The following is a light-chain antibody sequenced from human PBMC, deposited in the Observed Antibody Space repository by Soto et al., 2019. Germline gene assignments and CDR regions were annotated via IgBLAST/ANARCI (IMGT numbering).Light chain of an antibody. CDR1: SSDVGSYTY. J-gene: IGLJ1*01. V-gene: IGLV2-14*01. CDR2: EVN. Sequence: QSALAQPASESGSPRQSITISCTGASSDVGSYTYVSWYQQHPGKAPKLMIYEVNNRPSGVSNRFSGSKSGNTASLTISGLQAEDEADYYCSSYTSSSTLYVFGTGTKVTVL. CDR3: SSYTSSSTLYV.